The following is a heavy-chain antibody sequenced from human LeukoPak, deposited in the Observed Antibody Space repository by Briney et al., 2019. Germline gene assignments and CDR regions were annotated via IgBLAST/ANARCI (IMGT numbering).Heavy chain of an antibody. Sequence: PSETLSFTCTVSGASISSYSWNWIRQPAGKGLEWIGRLYTSGTTNFNPSLKGRLTMSVDTSKNQFSLKLSSVTAADTAVYYCARGAAAGDDAFDIWGQGTMVTVSS. CDR2: LYTSGTT. J-gene: IGHJ3*02. CDR1: GASISSYS. CDR3: ARGAAAGDDAFDI. D-gene: IGHD6-13*01. V-gene: IGHV4-4*07.